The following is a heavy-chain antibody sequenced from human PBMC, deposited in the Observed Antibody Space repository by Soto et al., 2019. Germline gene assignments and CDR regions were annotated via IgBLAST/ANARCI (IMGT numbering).Heavy chain of an antibody. J-gene: IGHJ2*01. D-gene: IGHD5-12*01. Sequence: QVQLVQSGAEVKKPGASVKVSCKASGYTFTSYYMHWVRQAPGQGLEWMGIINPSGGSTSYAQKFQGRVTMTRDTSTSTVYMELSSLRSEDTAVYYCARDWRDGYNYGWYFDLWGRGTLVTVSS. CDR1: GYTFTSYY. CDR2: INPSGGST. CDR3: ARDWRDGYNYGWYFDL. V-gene: IGHV1-46*01.